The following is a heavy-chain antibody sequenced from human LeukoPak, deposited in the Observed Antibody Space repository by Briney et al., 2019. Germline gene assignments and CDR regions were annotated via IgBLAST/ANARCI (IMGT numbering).Heavy chain of an antibody. Sequence: SDTLSLTCTVSGGSISSSYRSWIRQPPAKELEWIGYIYYSGSTNYNPSLKSRVTISVDTSKNQFSLKLSSVTAADTAVYYCARDSSGLNWFDPWGQGTLVTVSS. CDR3: ARDSSGLNWFDP. CDR1: GGSISSSY. V-gene: IGHV4-59*01. CDR2: IYYSGST. D-gene: IGHD6-19*01. J-gene: IGHJ5*02.